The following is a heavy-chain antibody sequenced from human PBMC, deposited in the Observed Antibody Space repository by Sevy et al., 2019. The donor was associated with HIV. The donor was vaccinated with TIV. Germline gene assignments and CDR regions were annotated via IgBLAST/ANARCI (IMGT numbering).Heavy chain of an antibody. D-gene: IGHD4-17*01. CDR3: ASGRDYGNFDY. Sequence: EGSLRLSCAASGFNFSIYGMHWVHQAPGKALEWVALIYYDESSQYYADSVKGRFTISRDNSKNTLYLQMNSLRVEDTALYYCASGRDYGNFDYWGQGTLVTVSS. CDR2: IYYDESSQ. J-gene: IGHJ4*02. V-gene: IGHV3-33*01. CDR1: GFNFSIYG.